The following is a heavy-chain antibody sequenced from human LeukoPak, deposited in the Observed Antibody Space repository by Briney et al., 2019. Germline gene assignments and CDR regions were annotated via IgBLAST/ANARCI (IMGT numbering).Heavy chain of an antibody. J-gene: IGHJ4*02. CDR2: IKQDGSEK. Sequence: GGSLRLSCAASGFTFSNYVMNWVRQAPGKGLEWVANIKQDGSEKSYVDSVKGRFIISRDNAKNALYLQMNSLRAEDTAVYYCARYSSYFLWGQGTLVTVS. CDR1: GFTFSNYV. CDR3: ARYSSYFL. V-gene: IGHV3-7*03. D-gene: IGHD6-6*01.